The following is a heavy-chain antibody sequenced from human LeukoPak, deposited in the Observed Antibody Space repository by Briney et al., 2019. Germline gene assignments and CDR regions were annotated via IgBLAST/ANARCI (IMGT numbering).Heavy chain of an antibody. D-gene: IGHD2-15*01. CDR1: GFTFSNSW. Sequence: PGGSLRLSCAASGFTFSNSWMSWVRQAPGKGLEWVAYIKKTGSETYYVDSVKGRFTITRDNARNSLFLQMNSLRAEDTAVCYCAREDGYCSGGNCYSYFDSWGQGTLVTVSS. J-gene: IGHJ4*02. V-gene: IGHV3-7*01. CDR2: IKKTGSET. CDR3: AREDGYCSGGNCYSYFDS.